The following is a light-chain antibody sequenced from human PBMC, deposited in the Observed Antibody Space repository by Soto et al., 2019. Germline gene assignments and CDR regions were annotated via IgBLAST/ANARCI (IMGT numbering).Light chain of an antibody. CDR3: QQSDTTPWA. Sequence: EIPMTQSPSSLSASVGDRVTITCRASQSVSRYLNWYQQKPGKAPKLLISAASSLQGGVPSRFSGSGSGTDFTLTISGLQPDDFATYFCQQSDTTPWAFGQGTKVEI. CDR2: AAS. V-gene: IGKV1-39*01. CDR1: QSVSRY. J-gene: IGKJ1*01.